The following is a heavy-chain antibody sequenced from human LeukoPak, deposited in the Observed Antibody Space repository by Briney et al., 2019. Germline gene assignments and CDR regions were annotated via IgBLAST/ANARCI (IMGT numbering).Heavy chain of an antibody. CDR1: GFTFSDYY. CDR2: FSSSSSYT. CDR3: AGVYSSWSLAGKSFDY. J-gene: IGHJ4*02. V-gene: IGHV3-11*05. D-gene: IGHD4-11*01. Sequence: GGSLRLSCAASGFTFSDYYMSWVRQAPGKGLEWVSYFSSSSSYTNYADSVKGRFTISRDNAKNSLYLQMNSLRAEDTAVYYCAGVYSSWSLAGKSFDYWGQGTLVTVSS.